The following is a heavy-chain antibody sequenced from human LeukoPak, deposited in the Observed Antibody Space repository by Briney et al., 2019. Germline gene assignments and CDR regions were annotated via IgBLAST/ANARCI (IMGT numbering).Heavy chain of an antibody. CDR2: IYYSGST. CDR3: ARAEVVTATLFDY. D-gene: IGHD2-21*02. Sequence: SQTLSLTCTVSGGSISSGGHYWSWIRQHPGKGLEWIGYIYYSGSTYYNPSLKSRVTISVDTSKNQFSLKLSSVTAADTAVYYCARAEVVTATLFDYWGQGTLVTVSS. CDR1: GGSISSGGHY. V-gene: IGHV4-31*03. J-gene: IGHJ4*02.